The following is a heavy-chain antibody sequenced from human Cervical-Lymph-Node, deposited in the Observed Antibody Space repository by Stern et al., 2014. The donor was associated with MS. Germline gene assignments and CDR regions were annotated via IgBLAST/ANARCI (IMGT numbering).Heavy chain of an antibody. D-gene: IGHD1-26*01. V-gene: IGHV3-48*01. CDR3: ARGRGSYYDY. Sequence: EVQLVESGGGLVQPGGSLRLSCAASGFSFSNYAMNWVRQAPGKGPEWVSYISSSTITIYYADSVKGRFTISRDDAKNSLYLQMNSLRAEDTAVYYCARGRGSYYDYWGQGTLVTVSS. CDR2: ISSSTITI. CDR1: GFSFSNYA. J-gene: IGHJ4*02.